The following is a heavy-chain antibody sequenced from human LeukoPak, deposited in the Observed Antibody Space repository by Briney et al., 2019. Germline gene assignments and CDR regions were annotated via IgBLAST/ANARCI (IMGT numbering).Heavy chain of an antibody. Sequence: GGSLRLSCAASGFTFSSYGMHWLRQAPGKGLEWVAVIWYDGTNKYYADSVKGRFTISRDNSKNTLFLQMNSLRAEDTAVYYCARVGGYCSSTSCYGYYYYGMDVWGQGTTVTVSS. CDR3: ARVGGYCSSTSCYGYYYYGMDV. D-gene: IGHD2-2*01. J-gene: IGHJ6*02. CDR2: IWYDGTNK. CDR1: GFTFSSYG. V-gene: IGHV3-33*01.